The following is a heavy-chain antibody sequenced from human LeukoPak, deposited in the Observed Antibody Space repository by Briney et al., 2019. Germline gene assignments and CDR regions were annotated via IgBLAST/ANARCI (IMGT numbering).Heavy chain of an antibody. D-gene: IGHD4/OR15-4a*01. CDR3: ARDRLGSTMDYREYDY. Sequence: GASVKVSCKASGYTFTSYDINWVRQATGQGLEWMGWMNPNSGNTGYAQKFQGRVTMTRNTSISTAYMELSSLRSEDAAVYYCARDRLGSTMDYREYDYWGQGTLVTVSS. CDR2: MNPNSGNT. V-gene: IGHV1-8*01. CDR1: GYTFTSYD. J-gene: IGHJ4*02.